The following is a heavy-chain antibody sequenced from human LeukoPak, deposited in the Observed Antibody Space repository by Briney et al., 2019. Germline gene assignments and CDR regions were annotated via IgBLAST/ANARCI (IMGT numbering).Heavy chain of an antibody. J-gene: IGHJ6*02. CDR1: GFSPSHVS. V-gene: IGHV3-15*01. Sequence: GGSLRLSCAVSGFSPSHVSMSWVRQLPGKGLEWVGRISSKTSGGTTDYAAPVKGRFTISRDDSKNTLSLQMDSLRTEDTGVYHCAAGAFAGTSPYYHYYGLDIWGRGTLVSVSS. D-gene: IGHD6-13*01. CDR2: ISSKTSGGTT. CDR3: AAGAFAGTSPYYHYYGLDI.